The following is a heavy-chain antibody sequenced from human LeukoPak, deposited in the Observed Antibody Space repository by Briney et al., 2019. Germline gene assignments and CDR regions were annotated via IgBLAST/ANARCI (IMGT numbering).Heavy chain of an antibody. CDR3: VRDFPDYSSHFDY. J-gene: IGHJ4*02. Sequence: ASVKVSCKASGYTFSSYGIIWVRQAPGQGLEWMGWINPKTGGTNYAQKFQGRVTLTRDTSISTAYMEVSSLTSDDTAVYYCVRDFPDYSSHFDYWGQGTLVTVPS. CDR1: GYTFSSYG. D-gene: IGHD6-19*01. V-gene: IGHV1-2*02. CDR2: INPKTGGT.